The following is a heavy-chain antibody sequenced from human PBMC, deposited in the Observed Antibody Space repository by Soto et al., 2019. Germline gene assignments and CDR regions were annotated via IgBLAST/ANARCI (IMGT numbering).Heavy chain of an antibody. CDR1: GYTFSGYY. V-gene: IGHV1-2*02. CDR3: ARDRRSGWYLTYYYYGMDV. J-gene: IGHJ6*02. Sequence: ASVKVSCKASGYTFSGYYMHWVRQAPGQGLEWMGWINPNSGGTNYAQKFQGRVTMTRDTSISTAYMELSRLRSDDTAVYYCARDRRSGWYLTYYYYGMDVWGQGTTVTVSS. CDR2: INPNSGGT. D-gene: IGHD6-19*01.